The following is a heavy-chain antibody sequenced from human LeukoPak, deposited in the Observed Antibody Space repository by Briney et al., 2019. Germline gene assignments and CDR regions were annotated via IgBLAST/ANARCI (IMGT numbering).Heavy chain of an antibody. CDR1: GDSMSSYY. CDR2: VYYSGST. V-gene: IGHV4-59*08. J-gene: IGHJ4*02. D-gene: IGHD2-2*01. Sequence: SETLSLTCAVSGDSMSSYYWSWIRQPPGKGLEWIGYVYYSGSTNYNPSLRSRVTISVDTSKNQFSLKLSSVTAADTAVYYCARSHCSSTSCYGYAGFDYWGQGTLVTVSS. CDR3: ARSHCSSTSCYGYAGFDY.